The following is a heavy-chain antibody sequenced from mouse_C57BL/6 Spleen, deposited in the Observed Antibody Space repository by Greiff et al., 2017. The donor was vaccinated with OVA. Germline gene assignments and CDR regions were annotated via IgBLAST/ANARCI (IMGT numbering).Heavy chain of an antibody. CDR2: IYPGDGDI. Sequence: QVQLQQSGPELVKPGASVKISCKASGYAFSSSWMNWVKQRPGKGLEWIGRIYPGDGDINYNGKFKGKATLTADKSSSTAYMQLSSLTSEDSAVYFCARETPWFAYWGQGTLVTVSA. V-gene: IGHV1-82*01. CDR1: GYAFSSSW. CDR3: ARETPWFAY. J-gene: IGHJ3*01.